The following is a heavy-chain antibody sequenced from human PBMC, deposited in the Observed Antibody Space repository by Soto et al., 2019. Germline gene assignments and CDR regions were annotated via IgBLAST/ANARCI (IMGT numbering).Heavy chain of an antibody. V-gene: IGHV5-51*01. D-gene: IGHD1-26*01. Sequence: GKSLEISCAGSGYSLTTYWVACVRQMPGKGLEWMGIFYPGDSDTRYSPSFQGQVTISADKSISTAYLQWSSLKASDTAMYYCAMGGKRGNHFYGLEVWGKGTKLTVFS. J-gene: IGHJ6*04. CDR1: GYSLTTYW. CDR3: AMGGKRGNHFYGLEV. CDR2: FYPGDSDT.